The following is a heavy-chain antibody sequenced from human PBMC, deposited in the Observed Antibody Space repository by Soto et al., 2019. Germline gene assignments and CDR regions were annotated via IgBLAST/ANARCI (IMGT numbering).Heavy chain of an antibody. V-gene: IGHV3-30-3*01. Sequence: VQLVESGGGVVQPGRSLRLSCEASGFTFSNYPMHWVRQAPGKGLEWVTVISYDGGTQYYAASVRGRFTISRDNSKDTLYLQMHSLRSDDTAIYFCARGPITQTSFIDHWGQGTLVTVSS. J-gene: IGHJ4*02. CDR1: GFTFSNYP. CDR2: ISYDGGTQ. D-gene: IGHD1-20*01. CDR3: ARGPITQTSFIDH.